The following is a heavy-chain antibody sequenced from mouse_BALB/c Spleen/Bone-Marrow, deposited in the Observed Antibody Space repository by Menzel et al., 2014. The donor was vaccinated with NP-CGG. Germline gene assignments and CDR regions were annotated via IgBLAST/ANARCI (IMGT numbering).Heavy chain of an antibody. CDR1: GDSIXSSY. V-gene: IGHV3-8*02. Sequence: EVQLVESGPSLVKPSQTLSLPCSVTGDSIXSSYWNWIRKFPGNKLEYMGYISYSGNAYYNPSLKSRISLTRDTSKNQYYLQLNSVTTEDTATYFCARGNGYHFDYWGQGTTLTVSS. D-gene: IGHD1-2*01. CDR3: ARGNGYHFDY. J-gene: IGHJ2*01. CDR2: ISYSGNA.